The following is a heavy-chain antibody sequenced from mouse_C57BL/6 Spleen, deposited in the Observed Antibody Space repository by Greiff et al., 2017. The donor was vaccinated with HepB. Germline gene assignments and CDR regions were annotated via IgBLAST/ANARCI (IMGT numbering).Heavy chain of an antibody. V-gene: IGHV1-82*01. Sequence: QVQLQQSGPELVKPGASVKISCKASGYAFSSSWMNWVKQRPGKGLEWIGRIYPGDGDTNYNGKFKGKATLTADKSSSTAYMQLSSLTSEDSAVYFCARCGSSSQYYYAMDYWGQGTSVTVSS. CDR3: ARCGSSSQYYYAMDY. CDR1: GYAFSSSW. D-gene: IGHD1-1*01. CDR2: IYPGDGDT. J-gene: IGHJ4*01.